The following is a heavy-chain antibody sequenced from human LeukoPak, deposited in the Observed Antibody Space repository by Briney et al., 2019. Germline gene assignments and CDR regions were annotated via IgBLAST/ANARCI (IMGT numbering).Heavy chain of an antibody. CDR3: ARGRYSNRYYYYGMDV. J-gene: IGHJ6*02. V-gene: IGHV3-64*01. D-gene: IGHD3-9*01. CDR1: GFTFSSYA. CDR2: ISSNGGST. Sequence: PGGSLRLSCAASGFTFSSYAMHWVRQAPGKGLEYVSAISSNGGSTYYANSVKGRFTISRDNSKNTLYLQMGSLRAEDMAVYYCARGRYSNRYYYYGMDVWGQGTTVTVSS.